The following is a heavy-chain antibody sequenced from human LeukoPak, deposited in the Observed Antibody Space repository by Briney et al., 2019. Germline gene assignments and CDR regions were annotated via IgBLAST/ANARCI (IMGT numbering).Heavy chain of an antibody. Sequence: GGSLRLSCAASGFTFNTYYISWVRQAPGKGLEWVANINQDGRDEHFLDSVKGRFTISRDSAQNSVSLQMNSLRAEDTAVYYCARESWLSNRDDAFDLWGLGTMVTVSS. CDR2: INQDGRDE. D-gene: IGHD6-19*01. CDR1: GFTFNTYY. V-gene: IGHV3-7*01. CDR3: ARESWLSNRDDAFDL. J-gene: IGHJ3*01.